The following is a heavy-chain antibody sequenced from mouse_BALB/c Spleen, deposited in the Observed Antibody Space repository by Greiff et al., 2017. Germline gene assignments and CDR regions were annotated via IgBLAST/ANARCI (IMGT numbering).Heavy chain of an antibody. Sequence: EVKLEESGGGLVKPGGSLKLSCAASGFTFSSYAMSWVRQTPEKRLEWVASISSGGSTYYPDSVKGRFTISRDNARNILYLQMSSLRSEDTAMYYCARGGLLYWYFDVWGAGTTVTVSS. D-gene: IGHD2-3*01. CDR2: ISSGGST. CDR3: ARGGLLYWYFDV. V-gene: IGHV5-6-5*01. J-gene: IGHJ1*01. CDR1: GFTFSSYA.